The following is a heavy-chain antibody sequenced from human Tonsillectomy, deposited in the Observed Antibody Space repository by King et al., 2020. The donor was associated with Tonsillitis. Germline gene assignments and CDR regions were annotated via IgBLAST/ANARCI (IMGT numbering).Heavy chain of an antibody. CDR3: ARDMHGSIPTFDAFNI. Sequence: QLVQSGAEVKKPGASVTVSCKASGYTFTSHGISWLRQAPGKGLEWMGWISAYNGDTNYAQRLQGRVTMTRDTSTSTAYMELRSLRSDDTAVYYCARDMHGSIPTFDAFNICGQGTMVTGSS. J-gene: IGHJ3*02. V-gene: IGHV1-18*04. CDR1: GYTFTSHG. D-gene: IGHD2-2*01. CDR2: ISAYNGDT.